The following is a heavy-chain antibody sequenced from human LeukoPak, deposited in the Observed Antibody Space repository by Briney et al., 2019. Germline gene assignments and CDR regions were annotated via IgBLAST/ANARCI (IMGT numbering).Heavy chain of an antibody. CDR3: ARDARSIAVADPFDY. CDR2: ISSSGSTI. CDR1: GFTFSDYY. J-gene: IGHJ4*02. V-gene: IGHV3-11*01. Sequence: GGSLRLSCAASGFTFSDYYMSWIRQAPGKGLEWVSYISSSGSTIYYADSAKGRFTISRDNAKNSLYLQMNSLRAEDTAVYYCARDARSIAVADPFDYWGQGTLVTVSS. D-gene: IGHD6-19*01.